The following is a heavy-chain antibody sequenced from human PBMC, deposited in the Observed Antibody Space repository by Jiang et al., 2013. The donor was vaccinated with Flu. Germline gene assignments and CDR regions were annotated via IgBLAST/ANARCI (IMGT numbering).Heavy chain of an antibody. CDR1: GGSISRSSFY. V-gene: IGHV4-39*02. Sequence: PGLVKPSETLSLTCIVSGGSISRSSFYWGWIRQPPGKGLEWIGSISYNGRPSYTPSLKSRVTISVDTSNNHFSLKLTSVTAADTAIYYCANWGYWGQGTLVTVSS. D-gene: IGHD7-27*01. CDR3: ANWGY. CDR2: ISYNGRP. J-gene: IGHJ4*02.